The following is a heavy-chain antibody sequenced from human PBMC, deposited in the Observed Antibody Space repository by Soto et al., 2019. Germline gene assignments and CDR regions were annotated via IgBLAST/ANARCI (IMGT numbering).Heavy chain of an antibody. CDR3: AAATSMALGFLY. Sequence: QGYLVQSGAEVKRPGASVRVSCKTSGFTFNTHGFSWVRQAPGQGLEWMGWNSALNGKTFYAHNFQDRVIMTTDTSSSTAYMELRGLKSDDTAVDYCAAATSMALGFLYLGQVTLGTVSS. V-gene: IGHV1-18*01. D-gene: IGHD1-26*01. CDR2: NSALNGKT. CDR1: GFTFNTHG. J-gene: IGHJ4*02.